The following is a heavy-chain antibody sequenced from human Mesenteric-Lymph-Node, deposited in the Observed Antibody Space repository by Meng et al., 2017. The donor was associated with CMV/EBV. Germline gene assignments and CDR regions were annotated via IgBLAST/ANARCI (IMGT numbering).Heavy chain of an antibody. CDR2: IYPGDSDT. CDR3: ASYPSPLDAFDV. V-gene: IGHV5-51*01. CDR1: GYSFTSYW. Sequence: GESLKISCKGSGYSFTSYWIGWVRQMPGKGLEWMGIIYPGDSDTRYSPSFQGQVTISGDKSINTAYLQWTSLKASDTAMYYCASYPSPLDAFDVWGQGTMVTVSS. J-gene: IGHJ3*01.